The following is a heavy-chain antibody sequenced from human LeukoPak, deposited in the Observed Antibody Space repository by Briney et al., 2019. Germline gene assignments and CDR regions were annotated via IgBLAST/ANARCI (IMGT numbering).Heavy chain of an antibody. CDR3: AGYYASEKSYALDV. CDR1: GGSMSSYY. Sequence: PSDTLSLTCSVSGGSMSSYYWSWIRQPAGEGLEWIGRIYASGSTNYNPSLKSRLTMSVDTSNNQFSLKLSSVTAADTAIYYCAGYYASEKSYALDVWGQGTTVTVSS. V-gene: IGHV4-4*07. J-gene: IGHJ6*02. D-gene: IGHD3-16*01. CDR2: IYASGST.